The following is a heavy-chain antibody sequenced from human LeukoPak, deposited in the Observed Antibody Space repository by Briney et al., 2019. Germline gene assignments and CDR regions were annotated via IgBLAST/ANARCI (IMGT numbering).Heavy chain of an antibody. CDR1: GYTFTSYG. Sequence: ASVKVSCKASGYTFTSYGISWVPQAPGQELEWMGWICAYNGNTNYAQKLQGRVTMTTDTSTSTAYMDLRSLRSDDTAVYYCARLGCSGGSCYQRNNWFDPWGQGTLVTVSS. CDR2: ICAYNGNT. J-gene: IGHJ5*02. D-gene: IGHD2-15*01. CDR3: ARLGCSGGSCYQRNNWFDP. V-gene: IGHV1-18*01.